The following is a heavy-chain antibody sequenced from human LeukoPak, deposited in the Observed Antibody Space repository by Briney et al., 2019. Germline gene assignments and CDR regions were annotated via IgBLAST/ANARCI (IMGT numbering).Heavy chain of an antibody. V-gene: IGHV1-2*02. CDR1: GYIFIGYY. CDR3: ARPQKYYSTSGYYLVS. Sequence: ASVKVSCKASGYIFIGYYIYWVRQAPGQGLEWMGWINPNSGGTDSAQKFQGRVAMTRDTSLSTAYMELTRLTSDDTAVYYCARPQKYYSTSGYYLVSWGQGTLVTVSS. CDR2: INPNSGGT. D-gene: IGHD3-22*01. J-gene: IGHJ4*02.